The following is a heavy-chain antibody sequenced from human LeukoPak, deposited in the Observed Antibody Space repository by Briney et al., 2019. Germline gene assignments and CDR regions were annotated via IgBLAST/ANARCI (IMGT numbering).Heavy chain of an antibody. CDR2: ISGSGYTT. J-gene: IGHJ4*02. D-gene: IGHD1-26*01. CDR3: AKGSNSGGYLEFDY. V-gene: IGHV3-23*01. CDR1: GFTFSTYA. Sequence: PGGSLRLSCAASGFTFSTYAMAWVRQAPGKGLEWVSAISGSGYTTFYGDSVKGRFTISRGNSKNTLYLQMDSLRADDSAVYYCAKGSNSGGYLEFDYWGRGTLVTVSS.